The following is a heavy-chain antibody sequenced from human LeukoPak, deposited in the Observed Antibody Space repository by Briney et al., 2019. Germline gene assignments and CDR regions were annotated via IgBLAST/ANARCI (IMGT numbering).Heavy chain of an antibody. CDR3: ARVYGSGYDFRGAFDI. CDR2: IYYSGST. CDR1: GGSISTYY. J-gene: IGHJ3*02. Sequence: SETLSLTCTVSGGSISTYYWTWIRQPPGKGLEWIGYIYYSGSTNYNPSLKSRVTISVDTSKNQFSLKLSSVTAADTAVYYCARVYGSGYDFRGAFDIWGQGTMVTVSS. V-gene: IGHV4-59*01. D-gene: IGHD5-12*01.